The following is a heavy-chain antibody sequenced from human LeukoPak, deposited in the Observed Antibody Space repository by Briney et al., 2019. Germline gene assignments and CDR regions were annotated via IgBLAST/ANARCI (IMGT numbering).Heavy chain of an antibody. D-gene: IGHD5-18*01. Sequence: SVKVSCKASGYTFTSYHLHWVRQAPGQGLEWMGGIIPIFGSSNYAQKFQGRVTITADESTTTAYMELSSLRSEDTAVYYCARVTHTELSTWFDPWGQGTLVTVSS. CDR2: IIPIFGSS. CDR1: GYTFTSYH. V-gene: IGHV1-69*13. J-gene: IGHJ5*02. CDR3: ARVTHTELSTWFDP.